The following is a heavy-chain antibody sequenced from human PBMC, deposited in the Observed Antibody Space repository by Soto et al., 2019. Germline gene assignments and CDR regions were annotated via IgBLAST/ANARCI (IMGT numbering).Heavy chain of an antibody. J-gene: IGHJ6*02. CDR1: GYTFTSYA. CDR3: ARETKYYSSSSPYYYYGMDV. D-gene: IGHD6-6*01. CDR2: INAGNGNT. V-gene: IGHV1-3*01. Sequence: ASVKVSCKASGYTFTSYAMHWVRQAPGQRLEWMGWINAGNGNTKYSQKFQGRVTITRDTSASTAYMELSSLRSEDTAVYYCARETKYYSSSSPYYYYGMDVWGQGTTVTVSS.